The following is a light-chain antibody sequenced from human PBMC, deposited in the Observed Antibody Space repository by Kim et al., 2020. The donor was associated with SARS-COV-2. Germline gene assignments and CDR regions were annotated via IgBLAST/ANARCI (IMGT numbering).Light chain of an antibody. CDR3: QKYNSVPLT. CDR2: GAS. V-gene: IGKV1-27*01. CDR1: QDISTY. J-gene: IGKJ3*01. Sequence: ASVGDRVTVTCRASQDISTYVGWYQQKPGKVPKLLIYGASTLHSRVPSRFSGSGSETDFTLTISSRQPEDVAIYYCQKYNSVPLTFGPGTKVDIK.